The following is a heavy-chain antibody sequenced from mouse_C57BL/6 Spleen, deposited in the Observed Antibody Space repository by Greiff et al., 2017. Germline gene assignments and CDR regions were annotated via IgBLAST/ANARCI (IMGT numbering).Heavy chain of an antibody. CDR2: IYPGSGNT. D-gene: IGHD2-3*01. Sequence: QVQLQQSGAELVRPGASVKLSCKASGYTFTDYYINWVKQRPGQGLEWIARIYPGSGNTYYNEKFKGKATLTAEKSSSTAYMQLSSLTSEDSAVYFCARGDGPSDYWGQGTTLTVSS. CDR3: ARGDGPSDY. V-gene: IGHV1-76*01. J-gene: IGHJ2*01. CDR1: GYTFTDYY.